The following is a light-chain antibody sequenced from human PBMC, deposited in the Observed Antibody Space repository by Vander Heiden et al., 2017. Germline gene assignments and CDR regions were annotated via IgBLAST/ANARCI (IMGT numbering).Light chain of an antibody. CDR3: QRRSNWPPGAT. CDR2: DSS. CDR1: QSVSIY. V-gene: IGKV3-11*01. J-gene: IGKJ4*01. Sequence: IVLPQSPATLSLSSGEKATLSCRASQSVSIYLAWYQQKPGQAPRLLIYDSSNRATGIPARFSGSGSGTDFTLTISSLEPEDFAVESCQRRSNWPPGATFGGGTKVEIK.